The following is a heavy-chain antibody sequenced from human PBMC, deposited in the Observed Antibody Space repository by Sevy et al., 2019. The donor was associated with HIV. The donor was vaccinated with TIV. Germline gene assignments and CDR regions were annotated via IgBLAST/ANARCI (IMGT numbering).Heavy chain of an antibody. CDR2: IKRDGSEK. J-gene: IGHJ6*02. D-gene: IGHD2-2*01. CDR1: GFTFSNYW. CDR3: ARDCSSATCLWGLDV. V-gene: IGHV3-7*03. Sequence: GGSLRLSCAASGFTFSNYWMSWVRQAPGKGLEWVANIKRDGSEKYYVASVKGRFTISRDNAKTSLYLQMNSPRAEDTAVYYCARDCSSATCLWGLDVWGQGTTVTVSS.